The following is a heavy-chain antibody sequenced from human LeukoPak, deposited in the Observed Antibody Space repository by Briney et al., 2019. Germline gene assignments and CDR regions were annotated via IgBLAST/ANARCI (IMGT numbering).Heavy chain of an antibody. CDR1: GYTFTSYY. CDR2: INPSGGST. Sequence: ASVKVSCKASGYTFTSYYMHWVRQAPGQGLEWMGIINPSGGSTSCAQKFQGRVTMTRDTSTSTVYMELSSLRSEDTAVYYCARDAVHYYDSSGYCELDYWGQGTLVTVSS. J-gene: IGHJ4*02. D-gene: IGHD3-22*01. CDR3: ARDAVHYYDSSGYCELDY. V-gene: IGHV1-46*01.